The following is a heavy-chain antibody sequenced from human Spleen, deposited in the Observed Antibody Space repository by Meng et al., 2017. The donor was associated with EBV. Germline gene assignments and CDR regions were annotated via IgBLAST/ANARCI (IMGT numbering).Heavy chain of an antibody. CDR3: ARLYSGNHPIEYY. J-gene: IGHJ4*02. D-gene: IGHD1-26*01. V-gene: IGHV1-3*01. Sequence: HVPLLPCGAEVKMPWALVKVSCKASGYTFTTYAILWVRQAPGQGLEWMGRINPGSGDAKYSQKFQGRVTITTDTSASTTYMELRSLRSEDTAVYYCARLYSGNHPIEYYWGQGTLVTVSS. CDR2: INPGSGDA. CDR1: GYTFTTYA.